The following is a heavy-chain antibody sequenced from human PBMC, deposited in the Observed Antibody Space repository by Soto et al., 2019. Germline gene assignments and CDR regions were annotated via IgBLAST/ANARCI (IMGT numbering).Heavy chain of an antibody. V-gene: IGHV3-33*03. CDR1: GFTFDTYG. D-gene: IGHD3-22*01. CDR3: GGYGQASGCYVGMDV. CDR2: IWYDGRNK. J-gene: IGHJ6*02. Sequence: GGSLRLSCTASGFTFDTYGMHWVRQAPGKGLEWVAVIWYDGRNKYYADSVKGRFTISRDSSTNTLYLQMNSLRAEDTAVYSCGGYGQASGCYVGMDVWGQGTTVTVSS.